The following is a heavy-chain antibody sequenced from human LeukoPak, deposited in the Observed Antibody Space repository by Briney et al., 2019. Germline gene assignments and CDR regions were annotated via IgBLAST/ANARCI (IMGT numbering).Heavy chain of an antibody. J-gene: IGHJ4*02. D-gene: IGHD1-26*01. CDR3: AKGPRGSYLDY. CDR2: IWYDGSNK. Sequence: GRSLRLSCAASGFTFSSYGMHWVRRAPGKGLEWVAVIWYDGSNKYYADSVKGRFTISRDNSKNTLYLQMNSLRAEDTAVYYCAKGPRGSYLDYWGQGTLVTVSS. CDR1: GFTFSSYG. V-gene: IGHV3-33*06.